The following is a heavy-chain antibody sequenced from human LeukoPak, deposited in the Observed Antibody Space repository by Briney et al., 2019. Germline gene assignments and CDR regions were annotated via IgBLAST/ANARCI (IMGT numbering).Heavy chain of an antibody. V-gene: IGHV1-2*02. CDR1: GYTFTGYY. Sequence: ASVKVSCKASGYTFTGYYMHWVRQAPGQGLEWMGWINPNSGGTNFAQKFQGRVTMTRDTSITTVYMEVSWLTSDDTAIYYCARADRLHGGPYLIGPWGQGTLVTVSS. CDR3: ARADRLHGGPYLIGP. J-gene: IGHJ5*02. CDR2: INPNSGGT. D-gene: IGHD2-21*01.